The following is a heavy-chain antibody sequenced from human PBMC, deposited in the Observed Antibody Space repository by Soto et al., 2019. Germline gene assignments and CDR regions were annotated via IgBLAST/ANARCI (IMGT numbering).Heavy chain of an antibody. D-gene: IGHD4-17*01. CDR3: AKPYGGHIRHFDY. V-gene: IGHV3-30-3*01. J-gene: IGHJ4*02. Sequence: QVQLVESGGGVVQPGRSLRLSCAASGFTFSSLAMHWVRQTPGKGREWVALISTDGSDKSYADSVEGRFTISRDNSKNTLFLQMNSLRADATAVYYCAKPYGGHIRHFDYWGQGTLVTVSS. CDR1: GFTFSSLA. CDR2: ISTDGSDK.